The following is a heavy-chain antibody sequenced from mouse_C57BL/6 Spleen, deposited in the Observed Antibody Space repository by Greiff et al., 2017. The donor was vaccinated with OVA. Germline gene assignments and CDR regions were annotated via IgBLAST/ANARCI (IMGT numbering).Heavy chain of an antibody. CDR1: GYSITSGYY. V-gene: IGHV3-6*01. CDR3: ARWGGNWYFDV. J-gene: IGHJ1*03. D-gene: IGHD1-1*02. Sequence: DVQLQESGPGLVKPSQSLSLTCSVTGYSITSGYYWNWIRQFPGNKLEWMGYISYDGSNNYNPSLKNRISITRDTSKNQFFLKLNSVTTEDTATYYCARWGGNWYFDVWGTGTTVTVSS. CDR2: ISYDGSN.